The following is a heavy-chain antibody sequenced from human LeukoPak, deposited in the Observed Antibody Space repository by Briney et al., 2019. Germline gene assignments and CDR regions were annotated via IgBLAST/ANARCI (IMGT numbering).Heavy chain of an antibody. D-gene: IGHD6-6*01. J-gene: IGHJ4*02. CDR1: GGSISSGSYY. CDR2: IYTSGST. V-gene: IGHV4-61*09. CDR3: ATYSSSFGFDY. Sequence: SETLSPTCTVSGGSISSGSYYWSWIRQPAGKGLEWIGHIYTSGSTDYNPSLKSRVTISVDTSKNQFSLRLSSVTAADTAVYYCATYSSSFGFDYWGQGTLVTVSS.